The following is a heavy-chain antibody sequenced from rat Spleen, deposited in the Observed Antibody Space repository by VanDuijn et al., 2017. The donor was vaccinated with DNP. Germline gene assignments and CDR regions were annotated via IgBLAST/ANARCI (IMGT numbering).Heavy chain of an antibody. J-gene: IGHJ2*01. CDR1: GYSITSNY. V-gene: IGHV3-1*01. D-gene: IGHD1-1*01. CDR3: ARAYYYSVYFDY. Sequence: EVQLQESGPGLMKPSQSLSLTCSVTGYSITSNYWGWIRKFPGNKLEWMGYITYSGSTNYNPSLKSRISITTDTSKNQFFLQLNSVTTEDTATYYCARAYYYSVYFDYWGQGVMVTVSS. CDR2: ITYSGST.